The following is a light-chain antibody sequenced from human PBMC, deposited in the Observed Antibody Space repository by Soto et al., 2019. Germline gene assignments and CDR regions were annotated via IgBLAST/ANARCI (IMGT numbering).Light chain of an antibody. J-gene: IGKJ4*01. CDR1: QSVRSN. CDR2: GAS. Sequence: EIVMTQSPATLSVSPGESATLSCRASQSVRSNLAWYQQKRGQPPRLLIYGASTRATGVPARFSGSGSGTAFNLTISGLQSEDVADYYCHQYNIWPPLIFGGGTKVEIK. V-gene: IGKV3-15*01. CDR3: HQYNIWPPLI.